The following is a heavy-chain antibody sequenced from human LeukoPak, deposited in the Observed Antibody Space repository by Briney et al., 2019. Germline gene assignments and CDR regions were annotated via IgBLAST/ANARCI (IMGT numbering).Heavy chain of an antibody. J-gene: IGHJ4*02. V-gene: IGHV3-48*01. CDR3: ARDPSTNYPYYDFWSGYYRSPGPYYFDY. CDR2: ISSSSSTI. D-gene: IGHD3-3*01. Sequence: GGSLRLSCAASGFTFSSYSMNWVRQAPGKGLEWVSYISSSSSTIYYADSVKGRFTISRDNAKNSLYLQMNSLRAEDTAVYYCARDPSTNYPYYDFWSGYYRSPGPYYFDYWGQGTLVTVSS. CDR1: GFTFSSYS.